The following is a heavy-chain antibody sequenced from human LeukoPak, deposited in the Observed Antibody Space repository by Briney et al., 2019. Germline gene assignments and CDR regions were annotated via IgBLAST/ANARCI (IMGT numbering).Heavy chain of an antibody. Sequence: GGSLRLSCAASGFTVSSNYMSWVRQAPGKGLEWVSVIYSGGSTYYADSVKGRFTISRDNSKNTLYLQMNSLRAEDTAVYYCAGGVYSSGWYYFDYWGQGTLVTVPS. CDR3: AGGVYSSGWYYFDY. D-gene: IGHD6-19*01. CDR1: GFTVSSNY. CDR2: IYSGGST. V-gene: IGHV3-66*01. J-gene: IGHJ4*02.